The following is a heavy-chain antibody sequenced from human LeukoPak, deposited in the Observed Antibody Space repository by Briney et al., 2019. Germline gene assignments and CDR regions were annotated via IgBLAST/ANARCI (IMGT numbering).Heavy chain of an antibody. V-gene: IGHV3-74*01. CDR3: ARLRMGSSRWLFPDDY. Sequence: PGGSLRLSCAASGFTFSSYWMHWVRQAPGKGLVWVSRINSDGSSTSYADSVKGRFTISRDNAKNTLYLQMNSLRAEDTAVYYCARLRMGSSRWLFPDDYWGQGTLVAVSS. CDR2: INSDGSST. J-gene: IGHJ4*02. CDR1: GFTFSSYW. D-gene: IGHD6-13*01.